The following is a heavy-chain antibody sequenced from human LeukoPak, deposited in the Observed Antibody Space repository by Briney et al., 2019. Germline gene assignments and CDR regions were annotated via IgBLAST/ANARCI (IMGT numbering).Heavy chain of an antibody. V-gene: IGHV4-31*03. Sequence: MPSETLSLTCTVSGGSISSGGYYWSWIRQHPGKGLEWIGYIYYSGSTYYNPSLKSRVTISVDTSKNQFSLKLSSVTAADTAVYYCASGHYYDSSGPAPLVSFDIWGQGTMVTVSS. D-gene: IGHD3-22*01. J-gene: IGHJ3*02. CDR1: GGSISSGGYY. CDR2: IYYSGST. CDR3: ASGHYYDSSGPAPLVSFDI.